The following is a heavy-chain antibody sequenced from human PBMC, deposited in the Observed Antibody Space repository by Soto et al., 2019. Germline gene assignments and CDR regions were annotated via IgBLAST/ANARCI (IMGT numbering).Heavy chain of an antibody. CDR1: GGSISRYY. CDR3: ARDSHYGSGFYAMDV. Sequence: PSETLSLTCTVSGGSISRYYWTWIRQPPGKGLEWIGYIYYGGSTNYNPSLKSRVTISVDTSKNQFSLKVSSVTAADTAAYYCARDSHYGSGFYAMDVWGQGTTVTVPS. V-gene: IGHV4-59*01. D-gene: IGHD3-10*01. CDR2: IYYGGST. J-gene: IGHJ6*02.